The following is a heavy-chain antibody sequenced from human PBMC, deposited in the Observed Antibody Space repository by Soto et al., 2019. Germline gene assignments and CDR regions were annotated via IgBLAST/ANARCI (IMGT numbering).Heavy chain of an antibody. Sequence: PYETLSRTCTVSGGSISSGGYYWRWIRQHPGKGLEWIGYIYYSGSTYYNPSLKSRVTISVDTSKNQFSLKLSSVTAADTAVYYCARDSRAARFYYYGMDVWGQGTTVTVSS. CDR3: ARDSRAARFYYYGMDV. J-gene: IGHJ6*02. V-gene: IGHV4-31*03. CDR2: IYYSGST. CDR1: GGSISSGGYY. D-gene: IGHD6-6*01.